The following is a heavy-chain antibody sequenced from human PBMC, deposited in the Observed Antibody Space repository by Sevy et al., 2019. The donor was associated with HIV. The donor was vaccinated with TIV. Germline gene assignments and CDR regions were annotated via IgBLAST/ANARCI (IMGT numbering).Heavy chain of an antibody. J-gene: IGHJ6*02. Sequence: SETLSLTCAVSVGSIRSYYWSWIRQSPGTGLEWIGYIDYSGSTNYNPSLKSRVSMSIDTSTNRFSLKLSSVTAADTALYYCGGLDHHYYHAMDVWGQGTTVTVSS. D-gene: IGHD3-16*01. CDR2: IDYSGST. V-gene: IGHV4-59*03. CDR3: GGLDHHYYHAMDV. CDR1: VGSIRSYY.